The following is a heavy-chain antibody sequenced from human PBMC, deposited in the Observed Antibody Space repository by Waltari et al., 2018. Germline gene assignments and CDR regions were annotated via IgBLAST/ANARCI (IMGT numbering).Heavy chain of an antibody. J-gene: IGHJ5*02. V-gene: IGHV4-39*07. CDR1: GGPIRSSSYY. CDR3: ASAGRLLWFGELFGWFDP. CDR2: IYYSGST. D-gene: IGHD3-10*01. Sequence: QLQLQESGPGLVKPSETLSLTCTVSGGPIRSSSYYWGWIRQPPGRGLGWIGSIYYSGSTYYNPSLKSRVTISVDTSKNQFSLKLSSVTAADTAVYYCASAGRLLWFGELFGWFDPWGQGTLVTVSS.